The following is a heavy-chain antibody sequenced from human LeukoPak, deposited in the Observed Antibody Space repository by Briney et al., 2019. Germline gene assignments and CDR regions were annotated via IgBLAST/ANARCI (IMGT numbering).Heavy chain of an antibody. CDR3: AKDPDSLYYYGSGSYLLGWFDP. D-gene: IGHD3-10*01. Sequence: PGGPLRLSCAASGFTFSSYAMSWVRQAPGKGLEWVSAISGSGGSTYYADSVKGRFTISRDNSKNTLYLQMNSLRAEDTAVYYCAKDPDSLYYYGSGSYLLGWFDPWGQGTLVTVSS. V-gene: IGHV3-23*01. J-gene: IGHJ5*02. CDR1: GFTFSSYA. CDR2: ISGSGGST.